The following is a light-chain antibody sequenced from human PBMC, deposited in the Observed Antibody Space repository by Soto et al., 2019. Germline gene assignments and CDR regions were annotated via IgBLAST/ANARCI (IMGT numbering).Light chain of an antibody. J-gene: IGKJ4*01. Sequence: EIVLTQSPATLSLSPGERATLSCRASQSVGNNLAWYQQKPGQAPGLLIYEASTRATGIPARFSGSGSGTVFTLTSSSLEPEDFAVYYCQQHANWPLTFGGGTKVEIK. CDR1: QSVGNN. CDR3: QQHANWPLT. CDR2: EAS. V-gene: IGKV3-11*01.